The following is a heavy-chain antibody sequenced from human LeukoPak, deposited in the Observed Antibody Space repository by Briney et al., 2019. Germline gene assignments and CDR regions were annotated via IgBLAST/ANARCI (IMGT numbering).Heavy chain of an antibody. CDR2: IYYSGST. D-gene: IGHD3-16*02. CDR3: ARVPHTFGGVIGMGDYYYYMDV. J-gene: IGHJ6*03. Sequence: PSETLSLTCTVSGGSISTSSYYWSWIRQHPGKGLEWIGYIYYSGSTYYNPSLKSRVTISVDTSKNQFSLKLSSVTAADTAVYYCARVPHTFGGVIGMGDYYYYMDVWGKGTTVTVSS. V-gene: IGHV4-31*03. CDR1: GGSISTSSYY.